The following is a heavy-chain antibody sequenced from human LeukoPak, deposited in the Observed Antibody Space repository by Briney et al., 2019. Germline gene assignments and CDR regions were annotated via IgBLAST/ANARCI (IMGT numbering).Heavy chain of an antibody. CDR2: IHPNNGRT. CDR1: GYTFTDYY. Sequence: VASVKVSCKASGYTFTDYYIQWVRLAPGQGLQWLGRIHPNNGRTNYAQKFQGRVTMTRDTSITTAYMELSRLTSDDTAVYYCARGGYENWFDPWGQGTLVTVSS. J-gene: IGHJ5*02. V-gene: IGHV1-2*06. CDR3: ARGGYENWFDP. D-gene: IGHD2-15*01.